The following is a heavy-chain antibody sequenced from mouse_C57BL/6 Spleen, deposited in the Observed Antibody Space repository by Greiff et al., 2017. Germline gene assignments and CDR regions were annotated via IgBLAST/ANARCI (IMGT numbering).Heavy chain of an antibody. V-gene: IGHV5-4*01. Sequence: EVKLVESGGGLVKPGGSLKLSCAASGFTFSSYAMSWVRQTPEKRLEWVATISDGGSYTYYPDNVKGRFTISRDNAKNNLYLQMSHLKSEDTAMYYCAREHYGNYAWFAYWGQGTLVTVSA. J-gene: IGHJ3*01. D-gene: IGHD2-1*01. CDR1: GFTFSSYA. CDR3: AREHYGNYAWFAY. CDR2: ISDGGSYT.